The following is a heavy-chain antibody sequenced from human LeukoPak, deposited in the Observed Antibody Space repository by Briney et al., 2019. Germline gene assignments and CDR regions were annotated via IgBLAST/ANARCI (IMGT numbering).Heavy chain of an antibody. J-gene: IGHJ4*02. CDR3: ARVPYGGSASLFDY. V-gene: IGHV4-59*01. CDR1: GGSISSYY. Sequence: SETLSLTCTVSGGSISSYYWSWLRQPPGKGLEWIGYIYSTGGTNYNPSLKSRVTRSVDTSKNQFSLKLSSVTAADTAYYYCARVPYGGSASLFDYWGQGTLVTVSS. CDR2: IYSTGGT. D-gene: IGHD6-6*01.